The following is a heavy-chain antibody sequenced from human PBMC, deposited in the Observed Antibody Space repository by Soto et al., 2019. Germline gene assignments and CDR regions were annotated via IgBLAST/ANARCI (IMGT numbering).Heavy chain of an antibody. CDR2: IYYSGST. Sequence: SETLSLTCTVSGGSISSSSYYWGWIRQPPGKGLEWIGSIYYSGSTYYNPSLKSRVTISVDTSKNQFSLKLSSVTAADTAVYYCARLRVGAMGGMDVWGQGTTVTVSS. J-gene: IGHJ6*02. D-gene: IGHD1-26*01. CDR3: ARLRVGAMGGMDV. CDR1: GGSISSSSYY. V-gene: IGHV4-39*01.